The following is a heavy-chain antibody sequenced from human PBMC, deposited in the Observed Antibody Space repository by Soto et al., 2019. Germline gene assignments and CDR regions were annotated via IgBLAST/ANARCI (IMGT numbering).Heavy chain of an antibody. D-gene: IGHD3-9*01. Sequence: PGGSLRLSCAASGFTFSSYAMSWVRQAPGKGLEWVAVISYDGSNKYYADSVKGRFTISRDNSKNTLYLQMNSLRAEDTAVYYCAKDHYDTLTGYYGPDYWAQGTPVTVSS. CDR1: GFTFSSYA. CDR2: ISYDGSNK. V-gene: IGHV3-30*18. CDR3: AKDHYDTLTGYYGPDY. J-gene: IGHJ4*02.